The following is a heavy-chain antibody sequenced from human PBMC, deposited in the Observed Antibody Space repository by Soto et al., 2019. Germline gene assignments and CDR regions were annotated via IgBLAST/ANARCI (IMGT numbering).Heavy chain of an antibody. V-gene: IGHV4-31*03. CDR3: ARGKQPAAEDLLTIFGVVNNYGMDV. CDR1: GGSISSGGYY. CDR2: IYYSGST. D-gene: IGHD3-3*01. J-gene: IGHJ6*02. Sequence: PSETLSFTCTVSGGSISSGGYYWSWIRQHPGKGLEWIGYIYYSGSTYYNPSLKSRVTISVDTSKNQFSLKLSSVTAADTAVYYCARGKQPAAEDLLTIFGVVNNYGMDVWGQGTTVTVSS.